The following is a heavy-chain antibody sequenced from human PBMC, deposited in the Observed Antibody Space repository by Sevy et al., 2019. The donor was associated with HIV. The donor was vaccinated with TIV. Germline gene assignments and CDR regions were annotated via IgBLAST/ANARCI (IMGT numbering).Heavy chain of an antibody. V-gene: IGHV1-24*01. CDR2: FDPEDVET. J-gene: IGHJ5*02. Sequence: ASVKVSCKVSGYTLTELSMHWVRQAPGKGLEWMGGFDPEDVETIYAQKFQGRVTMTEDTSTDTAYMELSSLRSEDTAVYYCATAPQGCSSTSCYYRWFDPWGQGTLVTVSS. D-gene: IGHD2-2*01. CDR1: GYTLTELS. CDR3: ATAPQGCSSTSCYYRWFDP.